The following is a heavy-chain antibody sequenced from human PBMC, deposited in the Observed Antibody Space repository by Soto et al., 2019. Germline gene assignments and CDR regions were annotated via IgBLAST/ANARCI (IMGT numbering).Heavy chain of an antibody. CDR1: VLTFSTYA. CDR3: AKAGSGSYYNNCFDP. CDR2: ISGSGGST. J-gene: IGHJ5*02. Sequence: PGGSLRLSCAASVLTFSTYAMSWFRHTPAKGLECVSAISGSGGSTYYADSVKGRFTISRDNSKNTLYLQMNSLRAEDTAVYYCAKAGSGSYYNNCFDPWGQGTLVTVYS. D-gene: IGHD1-26*01. V-gene: IGHV3-23*01.